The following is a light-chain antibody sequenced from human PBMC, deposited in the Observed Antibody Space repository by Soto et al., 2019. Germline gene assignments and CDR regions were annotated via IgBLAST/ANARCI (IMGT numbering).Light chain of an antibody. J-gene: IGLJ3*02. CDR3: AAWDDGVGGPA. CDR1: NSNIGNKY. Sequence: QSVLTQPPSASGTPGQRVTISCSGSNSNIGNKYVYWYQQLPGAAPKLLMYRNNHRPSGVLDRFSGSKSGTSASLAISGLRSEDEADYYCAAWDDGVGGPAFGGGTKLTVL. CDR2: RNN. V-gene: IGLV1-47*01.